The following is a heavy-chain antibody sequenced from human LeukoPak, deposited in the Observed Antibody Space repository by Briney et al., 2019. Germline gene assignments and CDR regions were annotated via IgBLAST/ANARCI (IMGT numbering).Heavy chain of an antibody. V-gene: IGHV4-59*01. J-gene: IGHJ3*02. CDR3: AREEDSSGDDAFDI. CDR1: GGSISSYY. CDR2: IYYSGST. Sequence: SETLSLTCTVSGGSISSYYWSWIRQPPGEGLEWIGYIYYSGSTNYNPSLKSRVTISVDTSKNQFSLKLSSVTAADTAVYYCAREEDSSGDDAFDIWGQGTMVTVSS. D-gene: IGHD3-22*01.